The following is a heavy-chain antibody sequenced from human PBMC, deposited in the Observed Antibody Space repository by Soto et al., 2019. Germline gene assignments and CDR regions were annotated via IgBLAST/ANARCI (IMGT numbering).Heavy chain of an antibody. J-gene: IGHJ4*02. CDR1: GFSFSLFW. CDR2: INEDGSEK. V-gene: IGHV3-7*03. CDR3: ARTGWPQSSYYFDY. Sequence: RLSCAASGFSFSLFWMSWVRQTPGKGLEWVANINEDGSEKFFAGSVKGRFTISRDNAKNSLSLQMNSLTADDTAVYYCARTGWPQSSYYFDYWGQGTLVTVSS. D-gene: IGHD3-16*01.